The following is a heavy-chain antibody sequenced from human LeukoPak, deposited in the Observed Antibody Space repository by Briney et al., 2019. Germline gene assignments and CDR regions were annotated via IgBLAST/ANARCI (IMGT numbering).Heavy chain of an antibody. Sequence: SETLSLTCTVSGGSISSYYWSWIRQPPGKGLEWIGYIYYSGSTNYNPSLKSRVTISVDTSKNQFSLKLSSVTAADTAVYYCARVYIAAAGTGNWFDPWGQGTLVTVSS. CDR3: ARVYIAAAGTGNWFDP. CDR2: IYYSGST. V-gene: IGHV4-59*01. D-gene: IGHD6-13*01. J-gene: IGHJ5*02. CDR1: GGSISSYY.